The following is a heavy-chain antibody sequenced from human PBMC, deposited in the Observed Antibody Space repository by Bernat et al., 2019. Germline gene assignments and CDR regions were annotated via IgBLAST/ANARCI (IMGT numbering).Heavy chain of an antibody. CDR2: IWYDGSNK. Sequence: QVQLVESGGGVVQPGRSLRLSCAASGFTFSSYGMDWVRQAPGKWLEWVAVIWYDGSNKYYADSVKGRFTISRDNSKNTVYLQMDSLRAEDTAVYYCARLGSSWSFDYWGQGSLVTVSS. CDR1: GFTFSSYG. CDR3: ARLGSSWSFDY. J-gene: IGHJ4*02. D-gene: IGHD6-13*01. V-gene: IGHV3-33*01.